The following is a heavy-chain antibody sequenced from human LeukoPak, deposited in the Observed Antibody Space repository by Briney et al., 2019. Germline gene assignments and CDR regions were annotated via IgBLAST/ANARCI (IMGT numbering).Heavy chain of an antibody. D-gene: IGHD6-6*01. J-gene: IGHJ6*03. CDR1: GFSISGGGYY. CDR3: ARGGIADRPDYYYYMDV. V-gene: IGHV4-31*03. Sequence: SQTLSLTCTVSGFSISGGGYYWIWIRQHPGKGLESIGYIYYSGSTYYNPSLKSRVTITLDTFKNQFSLKLSSVTAADTAEYYCARGGIADRPDYYYYMDVWGKGATVTVSS. CDR2: IYYSGST.